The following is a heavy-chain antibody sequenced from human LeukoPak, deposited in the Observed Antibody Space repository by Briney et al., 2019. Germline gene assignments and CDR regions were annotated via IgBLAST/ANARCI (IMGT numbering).Heavy chain of an antibody. CDR3: ARWMYYYDDTGFDP. D-gene: IGHD3-22*01. V-gene: IGHV4-61*02. Sequence: SETLSLTCTVSGGSISSGSYYWSWIRQPAGKGLEWIGRIYTSGSTNYNPSLKSRVTISVDTSKNQFSLELSSVTAADTAVYYCARWMYYYDDTGFDPRGQGTLVTVSS. CDR2: IYTSGST. J-gene: IGHJ5*02. CDR1: GGSISSGSYY.